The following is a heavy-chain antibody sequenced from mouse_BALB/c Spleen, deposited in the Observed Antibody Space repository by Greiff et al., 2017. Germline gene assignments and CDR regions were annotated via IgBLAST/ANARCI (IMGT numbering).Heavy chain of an antibody. CDR3: ARFIYYDYEGAMDY. Sequence: QVQLKQPGAELVKPGASVKLSCKASGYTFTSYWMHWVKQRPGQGLEWIGEINPSNGRTNYNEKFKSKATLTVDKSSSTAYMQLSSLTSEDSAVYYCARFIYYDYEGAMDYWGQGTSVTVSS. V-gene: IGHV1S81*02. CDR2: INPSNGRT. D-gene: IGHD2-4*01. J-gene: IGHJ4*01. CDR1: GYTFTSYW.